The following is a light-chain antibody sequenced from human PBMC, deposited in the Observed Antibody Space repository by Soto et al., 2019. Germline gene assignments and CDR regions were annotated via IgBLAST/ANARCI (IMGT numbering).Light chain of an antibody. CDR3: ETWDGKGV. J-gene: IGLJ3*02. CDR2: VERNGNY. V-gene: IGLV4-60*03. Sequence: QAVLTQSSSASASLGSSVKLTCTLSSGHATYIIAWHQQQPGRAPRHLMKVERNGNYNKGSGVPDRFSGSSSGADRYLTISNVQSEDEADYYCETWDGKGVFGGGTKLTVL. CDR1: SGHATYI.